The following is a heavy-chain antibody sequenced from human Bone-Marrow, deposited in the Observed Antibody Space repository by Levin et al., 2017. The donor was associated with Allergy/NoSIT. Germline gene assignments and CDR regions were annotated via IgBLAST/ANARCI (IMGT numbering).Heavy chain of an antibody. J-gene: IGHJ3*02. CDR2: FDPEDGEA. CDR3: TTMTHLTYYYGSGSSDAFNI. V-gene: IGHV1-24*01. CDR1: GYTLIELS. D-gene: IGHD3-10*01. Sequence: GASVKVSCKVSGYTLIELSMHWVRQAPGKGLEWVGGFDPEDGEAIFARKFQGRVTMTEDTSTDTAYMDLSSLKSEDTAVYYCTTMTHLTYYYGSGSSDAFNIWGQGTMVTVSS.